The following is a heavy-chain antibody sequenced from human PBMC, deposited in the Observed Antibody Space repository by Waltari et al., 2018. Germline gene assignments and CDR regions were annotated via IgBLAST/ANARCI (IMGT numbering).Heavy chain of an antibody. D-gene: IGHD1-26*01. V-gene: IGHV3-74*01. J-gene: IGHJ4*02. Sequence: EVQLVESGGGLVQPGGSLRLSCAASGFTFSSYWMHWVRQAPGKGLVWVSRIKGDGSSTSYADSGKGRFTISRDNAKSTLYLQMNSLRAEDTAVYYCARDRWELPGPFGYWGQGTLVTVSS. CDR2: IKGDGSST. CDR3: ARDRWELPGPFGY. CDR1: GFTFSSYW.